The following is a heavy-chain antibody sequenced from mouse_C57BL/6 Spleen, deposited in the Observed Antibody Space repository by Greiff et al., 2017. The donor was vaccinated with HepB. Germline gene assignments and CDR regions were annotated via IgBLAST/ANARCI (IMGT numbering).Heavy chain of an antibody. V-gene: IGHV14-3*01. Sequence: EVQLQQSVAELVRPGASVKLSCTASGFNIKNTYMHWVKQRPEQGLEWIGRIDPANGNTKYAPKFQGKATITADTSSNTAYLQLSSLTSEDTAIYYCAKFYYYGSSYDWYFDVWGTGTTVTVSS. CDR2: IDPANGNT. J-gene: IGHJ1*03. D-gene: IGHD1-1*01. CDR3: AKFYYYGSSYDWYFDV. CDR1: GFNIKNTY.